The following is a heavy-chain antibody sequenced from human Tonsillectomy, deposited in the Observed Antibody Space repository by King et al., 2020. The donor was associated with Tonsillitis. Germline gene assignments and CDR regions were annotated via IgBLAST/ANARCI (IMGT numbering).Heavy chain of an antibody. CDR3: VNGRLLWFGD. D-gene: IGHD3-10*01. V-gene: IGHV3-64D*06. CDR1: GFTFSSYA. Sequence: QLVQSGGGLVQPGGSLGLSCSASGFTFSSYAMHWVRQAPGKGLEYVSAITSNGGSTYYADSVKGRFTISRDNSKNTLYLQMSSLRTEDTAVYYCVNGRLLWFGDRGQGTLVTVSS. CDR2: ITSNGGST. J-gene: IGHJ4*02.